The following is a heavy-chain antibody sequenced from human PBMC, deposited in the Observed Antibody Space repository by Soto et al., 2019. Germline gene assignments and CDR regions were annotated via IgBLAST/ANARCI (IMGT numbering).Heavy chain of an antibody. CDR3: ARVIWSGHLTSDL. CDR1: GFTFSSNS. Sequence: ESGGGLVQPGGSLRLSCAASGFTFSSNSMNWVRQAPGKGLEWISYISSSSSTIYADSVKGRFTISRDNAKNALNLQMNSLGDEDTAVYYCARVIWSGHLTSDLWGQGTLVTVSS. D-gene: IGHD3-3*01. CDR2: ISSSSSTI. V-gene: IGHV3-48*02. J-gene: IGHJ5*02.